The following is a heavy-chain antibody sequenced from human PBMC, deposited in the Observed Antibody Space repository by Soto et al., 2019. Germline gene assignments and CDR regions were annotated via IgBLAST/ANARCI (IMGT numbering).Heavy chain of an antibody. Sequence: QVQLVESGGGVVQPGRSLRLSCAASGFTFSTYGMHWVRQAPGKRLEWVALIWFDGSDKYYTESVKGRFTISRDNSRSTVYLPMNSLRAEDTAVYYCARLYCSAASCYSVGAFDIRGQGTMVTVTS. V-gene: IGHV3-33*01. J-gene: IGHJ3*02. CDR2: IWFDGSDK. D-gene: IGHD2-15*01. CDR1: GFTFSTYG. CDR3: ARLYCSAASCYSVGAFDI.